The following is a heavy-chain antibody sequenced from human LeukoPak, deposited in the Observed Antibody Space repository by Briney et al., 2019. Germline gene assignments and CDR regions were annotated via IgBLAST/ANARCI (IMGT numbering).Heavy chain of an antibody. D-gene: IGHD2-8*02. CDR3: VRGPAYIAGGGVTEYYFDH. Sequence: SETLSLTCTVSGGSIGTYHWSWIRPPPGKGLEWIGYIYYSGTTNYNPSLQSRVTISLDTSKNHFSLKLSSVTAADTAVYYCVRGPAYIAGGGVTEYYFDHWGLGTLVTVSS. V-gene: IGHV4-59*01. CDR1: GGSIGTYH. J-gene: IGHJ4*02. CDR2: IYYSGTT.